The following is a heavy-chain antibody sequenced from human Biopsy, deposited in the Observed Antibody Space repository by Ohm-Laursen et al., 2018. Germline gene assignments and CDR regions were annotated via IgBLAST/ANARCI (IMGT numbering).Heavy chain of an antibody. D-gene: IGHD3-22*01. V-gene: IGHV4-59*01. Sequence: SETLSLTCAVSGVSIRSYYWSWIWLSPGQGLEWIGYVYYTGSTGYNSSLQSRVTISVDTSKNHFSLTLRSVSPADTAIYYCARDRGYYSDRTVPGYFDLWGRGTLVTVSS. CDR2: VYYTGST. J-gene: IGHJ2*01. CDR3: ARDRGYYSDRTVPGYFDL. CDR1: GVSIRSYY.